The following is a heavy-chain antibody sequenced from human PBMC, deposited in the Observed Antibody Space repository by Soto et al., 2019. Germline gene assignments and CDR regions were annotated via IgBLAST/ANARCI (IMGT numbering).Heavy chain of an antibody. CDR1: GFTFSSYG. Sequence: VGSLRLSCAASGFTFSSYGMHWVRQAPGKGLEWVAVIWYDGSNKYYADSVKGRFTISRDNSKNTLYLQMNSLRAEDTAVYYCARETTVVTPLGFDPWGQGTLVTVSS. D-gene: IGHD4-17*01. CDR3: ARETTVVTPLGFDP. J-gene: IGHJ5*02. CDR2: IWYDGSNK. V-gene: IGHV3-33*01.